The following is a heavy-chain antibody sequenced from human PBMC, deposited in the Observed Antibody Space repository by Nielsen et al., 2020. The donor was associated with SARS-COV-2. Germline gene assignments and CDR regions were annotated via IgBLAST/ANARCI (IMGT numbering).Heavy chain of an antibody. CDR2: INPNSGGT. Sequence: ASVKVSCKTSADTFTGYYMHWVRQAPGQGLEWIGWINPNSGGTDYAQKLQGRVTMTTDTSTSTAYMELRSLRSDDTAVYYCAGAYCTNGVCPLDYWGQGTLVTVSS. CDR3: AGAYCTNGVCPLDY. V-gene: IGHV1-2*02. D-gene: IGHD2-8*01. J-gene: IGHJ4*02. CDR1: ADTFTGYY.